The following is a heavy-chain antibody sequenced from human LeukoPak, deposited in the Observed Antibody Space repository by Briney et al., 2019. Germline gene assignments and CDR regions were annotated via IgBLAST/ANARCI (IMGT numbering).Heavy chain of an antibody. CDR1: GFTSSSYW. CDR2: IHLDGRTT. D-gene: IGHD3-16*01. J-gene: IGHJ4*02. Sequence: GGSLRLSCAASGFTSSSYWGHWVRHRLGGGVGWVSRIHLDGRTTNYADSVKGRFTISRDNAKNTLSLEMNSLRPEDTAVYYCARGGSPSDYWGQGTLVSVSS. V-gene: IGHV3-74*01. CDR3: ARGGSPSDY.